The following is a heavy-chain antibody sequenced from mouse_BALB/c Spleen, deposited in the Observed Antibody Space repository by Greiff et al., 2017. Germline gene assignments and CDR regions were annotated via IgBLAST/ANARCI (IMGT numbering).Heavy chain of an antibody. J-gene: IGHJ1*01. CDR3: ARHGITTATYWYFDV. V-gene: IGHV5-12-1*01. CDR1: GFAFSSYD. D-gene: IGHD1-2*01. CDR2: ISSGGGST. Sequence: DVKLVESGGGLVKPGGSLKLSCAASGFAFSSYDMSWVRQTPEKRLEWVAYISSGGGSTYYPDTVKGRFTISRDNAKNTLYLQMSSLKSEDTAMYYCARHGITTATYWYFDVWGAGTTVTVSS.